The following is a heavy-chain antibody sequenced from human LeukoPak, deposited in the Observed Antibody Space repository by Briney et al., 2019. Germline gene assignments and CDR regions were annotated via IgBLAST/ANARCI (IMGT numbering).Heavy chain of an antibody. CDR2: ISYGGSNK. Sequence: GGSLRLSCAASDFTFSSSGMHWVRQAPGKGLEWVAVISYGGSNKYYVDSVKGRFTISRDNSKNTLYLQMNSLRAEDTAVYYCAKEPRDNLYFFDYWGQGTLVTVSS. V-gene: IGHV3-30*18. CDR1: DFTFSSSG. CDR3: AKEPRDNLYFFDY. D-gene: IGHD1-1*01. J-gene: IGHJ4*02.